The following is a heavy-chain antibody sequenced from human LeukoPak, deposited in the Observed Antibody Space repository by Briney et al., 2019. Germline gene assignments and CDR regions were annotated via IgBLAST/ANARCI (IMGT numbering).Heavy chain of an antibody. J-gene: IGHJ5*02. V-gene: IGHV1-2*02. CDR3: ARDPEIYCTNGVCIKLFDP. D-gene: IGHD2-8*01. Sequence: ASVKVSCQASGYTFNGYYMHWVRQAPGQGLECIGWINPNSGGTNYAQKFQGRVTMSRDTSLSTAYMEPSRLRSDDTAVYYCARDPEIYCTNGVCIKLFDPGGEGTLLTVSS. CDR1: GYTFNGYY. CDR2: INPNSGGT.